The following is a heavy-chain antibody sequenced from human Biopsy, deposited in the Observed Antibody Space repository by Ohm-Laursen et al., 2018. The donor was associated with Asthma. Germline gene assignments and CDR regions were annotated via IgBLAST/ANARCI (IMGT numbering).Heavy chain of an antibody. CDR3: ARGKTWGRSYYFDY. CDR1: GFTFHNYV. V-gene: IGHV3-30-3*01. J-gene: IGHJ4*02. D-gene: IGHD6-6*01. CDR2: IFFDGSNK. Sequence: SLRLSCAASGFTFHNYVMHWVRQAPGKGLEWVAGIFFDGSNKYYADSVKGRFTISRDNSEDTLYLQVNSLRGDDTAVYYCARGKTWGRSYYFDYWGQGTLVTVSS.